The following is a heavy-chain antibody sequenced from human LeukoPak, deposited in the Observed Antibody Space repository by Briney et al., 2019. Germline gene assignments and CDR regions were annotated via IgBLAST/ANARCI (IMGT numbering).Heavy chain of an antibody. CDR1: GGSISSYY. CDR2: IYYSGST. J-gene: IGHJ4*02. Sequence: SETLSLTCTVSGGSISSYYWSWIRQPPGKGLEWIGYIYYSGSTNYNPSLKSRATLSIDTSKNQFSLMLTSVTAADTAVYYCARDSRYFDFWSGYVDYWGQGFLVTVSS. CDR3: ARDSRYFDFWSGYVDY. D-gene: IGHD3-3*01. V-gene: IGHV4-59*12.